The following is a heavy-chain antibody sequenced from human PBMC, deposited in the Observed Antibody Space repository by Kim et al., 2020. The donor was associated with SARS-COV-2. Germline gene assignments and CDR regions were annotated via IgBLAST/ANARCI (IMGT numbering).Heavy chain of an antibody. CDR2: IYYSGST. J-gene: IGHJ3*02. CDR3: ASEGRVRGVIIENDAFDI. D-gene: IGHD3-10*01. Sequence: SETLSLTCTVSGGSISSGDYYWSWIRQPPGKGLEWIGYIYYSGSTYYNPSLKSRVTISVDTSKNQFSLKLSSVTAADTAVYYCASEGRVRGVIIENDAFDIWGQGTMVTVSS. V-gene: IGHV4-30-4*01. CDR1: GGSISSGDYY.